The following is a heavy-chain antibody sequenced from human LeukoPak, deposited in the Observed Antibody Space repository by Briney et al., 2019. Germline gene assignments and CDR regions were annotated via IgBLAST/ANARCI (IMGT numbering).Heavy chain of an antibody. J-gene: IGHJ4*02. CDR3: ARGSAMAQKQLVRHFDS. D-gene: IGHD6-6*01. Sequence: ASVTVSCTASGYTFTSYGISWVRQAPGQGLEWMGWISAYNGNTKYAQKLQDRVTMTTDTSTTTAYMEVRSLTSDDTAVYYCARGSAMAQKQLVRHFDSWGQGTLVTVSS. CDR2: ISAYNGNT. CDR1: GYTFTSYG. V-gene: IGHV1-18*01.